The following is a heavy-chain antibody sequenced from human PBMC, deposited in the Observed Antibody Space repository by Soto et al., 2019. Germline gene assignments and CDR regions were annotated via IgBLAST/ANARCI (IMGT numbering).Heavy chain of an antibody. CDR1: GYTFTGHY. Sequence: ASVKVSCKASGYTFTGHYIHWVRQAPEQGPEWMGEIGPESGATRYAQKFQGRVTMTRDMSITTVYMELNDLSPDDTAVYYCGRGRSGQIVVFYWGQGTPVTVSS. D-gene: IGHD5-12*01. CDR2: IGPESGAT. V-gene: IGHV1-2*02. CDR3: GRGRSGQIVVFY. J-gene: IGHJ4*02.